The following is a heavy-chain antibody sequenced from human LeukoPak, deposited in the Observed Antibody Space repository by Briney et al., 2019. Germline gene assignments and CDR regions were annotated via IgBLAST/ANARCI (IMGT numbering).Heavy chain of an antibody. CDR2: IYTSGST. D-gene: IGHD5-18*01. V-gene: IGHV4-61*02. Sequence: PSETLSLTCTVSGGSISGGSYYWSWIRQPAWKGLEWIGRIYTSGSTNYNPSLKSRVTISVDTSKNQFSLKLSSVTAADTAVYYCARDRGYSYGIDYWGQGTLVTVSS. CDR1: GGSISGGSYY. CDR3: ARDRGYSYGIDY. J-gene: IGHJ4*02.